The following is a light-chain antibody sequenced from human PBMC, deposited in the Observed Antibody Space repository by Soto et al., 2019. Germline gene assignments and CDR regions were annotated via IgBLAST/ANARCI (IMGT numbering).Light chain of an antibody. CDR2: DAS. Sequence: EIVLTQSPATLSLSPGERATLSCRASQSVSSYLAWYQQKPGQAPRLLIYDASNRGTGIPARFSGSGSGTDFTLTISSLEPEDVPVYYCQQRSNWPWTFGQGTKVEIK. CDR1: QSVSSY. J-gene: IGKJ1*01. CDR3: QQRSNWPWT. V-gene: IGKV3-11*01.